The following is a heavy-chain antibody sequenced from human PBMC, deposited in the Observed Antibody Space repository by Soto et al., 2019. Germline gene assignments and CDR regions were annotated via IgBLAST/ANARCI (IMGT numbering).Heavy chain of an antibody. J-gene: IGHJ4*02. CDR3: ATPGIAVAGTPFDC. CDR1: GFTFSSYA. Sequence: QVQLVESGGGVVQPGRSLRLSCAASGFTFSSYAMHWVRQAPGKGLEWVAVISYDGSNKYYADSVKGRFTISRDNSKNSLYLQMNSLRAEDTAVYYCATPGIAVAGTPFDCWGQGTLVTVSS. D-gene: IGHD6-19*01. CDR2: ISYDGSNK. V-gene: IGHV3-30-3*01.